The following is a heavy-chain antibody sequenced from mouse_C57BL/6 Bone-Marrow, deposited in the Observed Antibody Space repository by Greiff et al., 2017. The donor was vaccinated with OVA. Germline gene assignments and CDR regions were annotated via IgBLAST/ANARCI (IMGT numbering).Heavy chain of an antibody. CDR1: GFSLSTSGMG. D-gene: IGHD2-4*01. CDR2: IYWDDDK. J-gene: IGHJ1*03. V-gene: IGHV8-12*01. CDR3: ARKGGLRRYWYVEV. Sequence: QVTLKVSGPGILQSSQTLSLTCSFSGFSLSTSGMGVSWIRQPSGKGLEWLAHIYWDDDKRYNPSLKSRPTISKDTSRNQVFLKITSVDTADTATYYCARKGGLRRYWYVEVWGTGTTVTVSS.